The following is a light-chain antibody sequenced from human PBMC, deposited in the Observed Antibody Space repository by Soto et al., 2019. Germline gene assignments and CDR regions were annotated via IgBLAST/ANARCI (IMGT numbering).Light chain of an antibody. Sequence: QSVLTQPPSASGSPGQSVTISCTGTSSDVGRYNYVSWYQQHPGKAPKLMIYEVSKRPSGVPDRFSGSKSGNAASLTVSGLQADDEADYYCSSYAGRNNLLFGGGTKVTVL. J-gene: IGLJ3*02. CDR2: EVS. CDR1: SSDVGRYNY. V-gene: IGLV2-8*01. CDR3: SSYAGRNNLL.